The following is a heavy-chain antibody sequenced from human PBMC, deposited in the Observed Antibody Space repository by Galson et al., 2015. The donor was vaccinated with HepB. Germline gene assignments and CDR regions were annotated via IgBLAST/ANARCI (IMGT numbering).Heavy chain of an antibody. CDR3: AKDPPRTGVYSLLGEWLGAFDI. J-gene: IGHJ3*02. D-gene: IGHD1-14*01. CDR2: ISGSGGST. V-gene: IGHV3-23*01. CDR1: GFTFSSYA. Sequence: SLRLSCAASGFTFSSYAMSWVRQAPGKGLEWVSAISGSGGSTYYADSVKGRFTISRDNSKNTLYLQMNSLRAEDTAVYYCAKDPPRTGVYSLLGEWLGAFDIWGQGTMVTVSS.